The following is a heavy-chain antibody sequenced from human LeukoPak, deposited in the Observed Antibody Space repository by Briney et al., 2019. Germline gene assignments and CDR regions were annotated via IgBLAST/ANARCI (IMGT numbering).Heavy chain of an antibody. CDR1: GFTFSSYS. D-gene: IGHD5-24*01. J-gene: IGHJ4*02. Sequence: GGSLRLSCAASGFTFSSYSMSWVRQAPGKGLEWVSYISSSSSATYYADSVRGRFTISRDNAKNSLSLQMNSLRAEDTAVYYCARDLPEEMATPVETAFDYWGQGTLVTVSS. CDR3: ARDLPEEMATPVETAFDY. V-gene: IGHV3-48*04. CDR2: ISSSSSAT.